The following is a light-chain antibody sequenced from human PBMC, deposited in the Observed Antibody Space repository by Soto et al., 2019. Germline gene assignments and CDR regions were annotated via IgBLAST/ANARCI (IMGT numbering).Light chain of an antibody. CDR3: SSYTSSSTYVV. CDR1: SSDVGGYKY. J-gene: IGLJ2*01. V-gene: IGLV2-14*01. CDR2: DVS. Sequence: QSALTQPASVSGSPGQSITISCTGTSSDVGGYKYVSWYQQHPGKAPKLMIYDVSNRPSGVSNHFSGSKSGNTASLTISGLQAEDEADYYCSSYTSSSTYVVFGGGTKVTVL.